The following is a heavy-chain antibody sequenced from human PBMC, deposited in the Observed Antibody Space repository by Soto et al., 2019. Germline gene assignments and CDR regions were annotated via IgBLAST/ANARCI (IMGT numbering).Heavy chain of an antibody. CDR3: STDGCSGGGCFAGLY. CDR1: GFTFSDAW. CDR2: IKSKTDGGTT. Sequence: LRLSCAASGFTFSDAWMSWVRQTPGKGLEWVGRIKSKTDGGTTDFAAPVKGRFTVSRDDSKNTLYLQMSSLRIEDTAVYYCSTDGCSGGGCFAGLYWGQGSLVTISS. D-gene: IGHD2-15*01. V-gene: IGHV3-15*01. J-gene: IGHJ4*02.